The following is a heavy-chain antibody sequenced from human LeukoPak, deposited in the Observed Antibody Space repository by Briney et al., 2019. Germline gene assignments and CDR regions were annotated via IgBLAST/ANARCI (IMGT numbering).Heavy chain of an antibody. D-gene: IGHD3-3*01. CDR1: GFTFSSYA. CDR2: ISGSGGST. J-gene: IGHJ6*03. V-gene: IGHV3-23*01. Sequence: GGSLRLSCAASGFTFSSYAMSWVRQAPGKGLEWVSAISGSGGSTYYADSVKGRFTISRDNSKTTLYLQMNNLRAEDTAVYYVAKCLLITIYYYYMDVWGKGTTVTVSS. CDR3: AKCLLITIYYYYMDV.